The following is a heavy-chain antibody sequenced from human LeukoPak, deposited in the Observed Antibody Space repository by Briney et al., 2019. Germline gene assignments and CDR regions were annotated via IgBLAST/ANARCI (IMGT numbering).Heavy chain of an antibody. Sequence: PSETLSLTCAVYGGSFSGYYWSWIRQPPGKGLEWIGEINHSGSTNYNPSLKRRVTISVDTSKNQFSLKLSSVTAADTAVYYCARHTHSIARYYFDYWGQGTLVTVSS. CDR1: GGSFSGYY. CDR2: INHSGST. J-gene: IGHJ4*02. D-gene: IGHD6-13*01. V-gene: IGHV4-34*01. CDR3: ARHTHSIARYYFDY.